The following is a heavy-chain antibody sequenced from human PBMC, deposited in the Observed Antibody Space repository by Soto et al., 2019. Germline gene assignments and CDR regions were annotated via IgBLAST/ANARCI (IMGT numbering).Heavy chain of an antibody. J-gene: IGHJ5*02. V-gene: IGHV3-23*01. Sequence: PGGSLRLSCEASGFTFNNYAIAWVRQAPGKGLEWVSGITSSGAAYYADSVKGRFTISRDNSKNTLYLQMNSLRAEDTAVYYCAKVESRVSARDFDPWCQAILVTVS. CDR1: GFTFNNYA. CDR2: ITSSGAA. CDR3: AKVESRVSARDFDP. D-gene: IGHD1-1*01.